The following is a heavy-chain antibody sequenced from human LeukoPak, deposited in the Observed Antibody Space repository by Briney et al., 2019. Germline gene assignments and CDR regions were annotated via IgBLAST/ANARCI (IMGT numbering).Heavy chain of an antibody. CDR2: ISYDGSNK. D-gene: IGHD1-26*01. CDR3: ARDSEAHGDYCYYMDV. Sequence: TGGSLRLSCAASGFTFGSYAMHWVRQAPDKGLEWVAVISYDGSNKYYADSVKGRFTISRDNSKNTLYLQMNSLRAEDTAVYYCARDSEAHGDYCYYMDVWGKGTTVTVSS. CDR1: GFTFGSYA. V-gene: IGHV3-30*01. J-gene: IGHJ6*03.